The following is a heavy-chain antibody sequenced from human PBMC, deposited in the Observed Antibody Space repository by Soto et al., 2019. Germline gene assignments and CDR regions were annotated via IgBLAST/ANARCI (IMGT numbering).Heavy chain of an antibody. V-gene: IGHV4-34*01. CDR3: ARVPTPMFRGVTYYYYYYMDV. CDR2: INHSGST. Sequence: PSETLSLTCAVYGGSFSGYYWSWIRQPPGKGLEWIGEINHSGSTNYNPSLKSRVTISVDTSKNQFSLKLSSVTAADTAVYYCARVPTPMFRGVTYYYYYYMDVWAKGTTVTGSS. J-gene: IGHJ6*03. D-gene: IGHD3-10*01. CDR1: GGSFSGYY.